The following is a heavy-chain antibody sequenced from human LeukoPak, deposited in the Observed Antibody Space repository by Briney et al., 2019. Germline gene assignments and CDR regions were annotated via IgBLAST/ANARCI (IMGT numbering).Heavy chain of an antibody. CDR3: AKGRDAYNLGYFDY. V-gene: IGHV3-21*04. Sequence: GGSLRLSCAASGFTFSSYSMNWVRQAPGKGLEWVSSISSSSSYIYYADSVKGRFTISRDNAKNSLYLQMNSLRAEDTALYYCAKGRDAYNLGYFDYWGQGTLVTVSS. J-gene: IGHJ4*02. CDR1: GFTFSSYS. CDR2: ISSSSSYI. D-gene: IGHD5-24*01.